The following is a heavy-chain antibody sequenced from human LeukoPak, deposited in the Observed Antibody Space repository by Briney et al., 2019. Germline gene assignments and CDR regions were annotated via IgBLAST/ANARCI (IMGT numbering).Heavy chain of an antibody. CDR3: ARVGYCSSTSCYTAHFDY. J-gene: IGHJ4*02. V-gene: IGHV4-30-2*01. CDR2: IYHSGST. CDR1: GGSISSGGYY. D-gene: IGHD2-2*02. Sequence: PSETLSLTCTVSGGSISSGGYYWSWIRQLPGKGLEWIGYIYHSGSTYYNPSLKSRVTISVDRSKNQFSLKLSSVTAADTAVYYCARVGYCSSTSCYTAHFDYWGQGTLVTVSS.